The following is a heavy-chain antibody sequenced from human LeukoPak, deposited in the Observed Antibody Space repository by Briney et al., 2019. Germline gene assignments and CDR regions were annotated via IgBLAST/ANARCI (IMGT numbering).Heavy chain of an antibody. CDR2: FYHSGST. J-gene: IGHJ4*02. CDR3: ARDGKRASMITSRGARPYYFDY. CDR1: GGSTSSSNS. D-gene: IGHD3-16*01. V-gene: IGHV4-4*03. Sequence: PETLSLTCAVSGGSTSSSNSWSWVRQPPGKGLEWIGEFYHSGSTNYNPSLKSRVTISVDKSKNQCSLKLSSVTAADTAVYYCARDGKRASMITSRGARPYYFDYWGQGILVTVSS.